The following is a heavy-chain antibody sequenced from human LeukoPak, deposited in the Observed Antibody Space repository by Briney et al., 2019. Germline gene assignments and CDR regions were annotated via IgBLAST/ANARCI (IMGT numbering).Heavy chain of an antibody. J-gene: IGHJ4*02. Sequence: GRSLRLSCAASGFTFSSYAMHWVRQAPGKGLEWVAVISYDGSNKYYADSVKGRFTISRDNSKNTLYLQMNSLRAEDTAVYYCAEGGYGYSGYAAPFDYWGQGTLVTVSS. CDR3: AEGGYGYSGYAAPFDY. D-gene: IGHD5-12*01. CDR2: ISYDGSNK. V-gene: IGHV3-30-3*01. CDR1: GFTFSSYA.